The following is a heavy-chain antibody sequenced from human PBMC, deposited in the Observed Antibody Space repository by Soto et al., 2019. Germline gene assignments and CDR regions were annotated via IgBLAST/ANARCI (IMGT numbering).Heavy chain of an antibody. CDR3: ARGDCSTTRCYERTYYYYGMDV. J-gene: IGHJ6*02. CDR1: GYTFTSYG. D-gene: IGHD2-2*01. Sequence: ASVKVSCKDSGYTFTSYGISWVRQAPGQGLEWMGWISAYNGSTNSAQKFQGRATMTRDTSISTAYMELSRLRSDDTAVYYCARGDCSTTRCYERTYYYYGMDVWGQGTTVTVSS. CDR2: ISAYNGST. V-gene: IGHV1-18*04.